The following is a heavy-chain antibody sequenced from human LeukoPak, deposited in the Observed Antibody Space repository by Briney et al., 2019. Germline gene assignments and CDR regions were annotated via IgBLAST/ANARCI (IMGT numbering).Heavy chain of an antibody. Sequence: PGRSPRLSCAASGFTFSSYGMHWVRQAPGKGLEGVAVISYDGSNKYYADSVKGRFTISRDNSKNTLYLQMNSLRAEDTAVYYCAKAANWNEADYWGQGTLVTVSS. CDR2: ISYDGSNK. CDR3: AKAANWNEADY. V-gene: IGHV3-30*18. CDR1: GFTFSSYG. J-gene: IGHJ4*02. D-gene: IGHD1-1*01.